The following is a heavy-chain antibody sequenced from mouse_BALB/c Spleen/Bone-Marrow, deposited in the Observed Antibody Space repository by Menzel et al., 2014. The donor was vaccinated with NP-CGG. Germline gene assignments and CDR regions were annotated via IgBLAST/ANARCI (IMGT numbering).Heavy chain of an antibody. CDR3: ARGGTTATWYFDV. J-gene: IGHJ1*01. V-gene: IGHV14-3*02. CDR2: IDPANGNT. Sequence: EVKLMDSGAELVKPGASVKLSCTASGFNIKDTYMHWVKQRPEQGLEWIGRIDPANGNTKYDPKFQGKATITADTSSNTAYLQLSSLTSEDTAVYYCARGGTTATWYFDVWGAGTTVTVSS. CDR1: GFNIKDTY. D-gene: IGHD1-2*01.